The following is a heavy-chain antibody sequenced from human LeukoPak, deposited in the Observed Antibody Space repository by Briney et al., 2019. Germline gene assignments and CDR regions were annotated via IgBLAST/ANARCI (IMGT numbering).Heavy chain of an antibody. V-gene: IGHV4-59*08. D-gene: IGHD5-12*01. CDR2: IYYSGST. CDR1: GGSISSYY. Sequence: PSETLSLTCTVSGGSISSYYWSWIRQPPGKGLEWIGYIYYSGSTNYNPSLKSRVTISVDTSKNQFSLKLSSVTAADTAVYYCARHQGDDLVATNWFDPWGQGTLVTVSS. J-gene: IGHJ5*02. CDR3: ARHQGDDLVATNWFDP.